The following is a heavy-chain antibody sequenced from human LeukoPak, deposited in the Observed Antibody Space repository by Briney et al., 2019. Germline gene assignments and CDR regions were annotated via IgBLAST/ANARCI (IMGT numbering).Heavy chain of an antibody. Sequence: GGSLRLSCAASGFTFSSYSMNWVRQAPGKGLEWVSSISSSSSYIYYADSVKGRFTISRDNAKNSLYLQMNSLRAEDTAMYYCASQLFPNGMDVWGQGTTVTASS. V-gene: IGHV3-21*04. CDR3: ASQLFPNGMDV. D-gene: IGHD2-2*01. CDR2: ISSSSSYI. J-gene: IGHJ6*02. CDR1: GFTFSSYS.